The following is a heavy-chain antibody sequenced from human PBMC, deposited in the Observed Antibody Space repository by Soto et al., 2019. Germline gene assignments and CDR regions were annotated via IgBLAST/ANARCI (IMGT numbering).Heavy chain of an antibody. CDR2: ISWNSGSI. D-gene: IGHD3-3*01. V-gene: IGHV3-9*01. CDR1: GFTFDDYA. J-gene: IGHJ6*03. CDR3: AKVVLRFAPYYYYYMDV. Sequence: PGGFLRLSCAASGFTFDDYAMHWVRQAPGKGLEWVSGISWNSGSIGYADSVKGRFTISRDNAKNSLYLQMNSLRAEDTALYYCAKVVLRFAPYYYYYMDVWGKGTTVTVSS.